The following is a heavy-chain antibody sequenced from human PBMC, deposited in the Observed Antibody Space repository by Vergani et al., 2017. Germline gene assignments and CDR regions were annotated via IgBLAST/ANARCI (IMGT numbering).Heavy chain of an antibody. D-gene: IGHD6-6*01. CDR1: GGTFSSYA. V-gene: IGHV1-69*01. CDR2: FIPIFGTA. Sequence: QVQLVQSGAEVKKPGSSVKVSCKASGGTFSSYAISWVRQAPGQGLEWMGGFIPIFGTANYAQKFQGRVTITADESTSTAYMELSSLRSEDTAVYYCARDRRMAAPIGLFDYWGQGTLVTVSS. J-gene: IGHJ4*02. CDR3: ARDRRMAAPIGLFDY.